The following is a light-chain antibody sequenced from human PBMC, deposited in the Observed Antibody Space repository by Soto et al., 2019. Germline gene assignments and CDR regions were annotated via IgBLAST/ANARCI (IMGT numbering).Light chain of an antibody. J-gene: IGLJ3*02. CDR2: LNSDGSH. CDR1: SGHSSYA. CDR3: QTWGTGPWV. V-gene: IGLV4-69*01. Sequence: QSVLTQSPSASASLGASVKLTCTLSSGHSSYAIAWHQQQPEKGPRYLMKLNSDGSHSKGDGIPDRFSGSSSGAERYLTISRLQSEDEADYYCQTWGTGPWVFGGGTTLTLL.